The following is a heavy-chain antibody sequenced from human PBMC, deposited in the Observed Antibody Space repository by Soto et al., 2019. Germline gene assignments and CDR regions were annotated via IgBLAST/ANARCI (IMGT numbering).Heavy chain of an antibody. CDR2: IYPGDSDT. V-gene: IGHV5-51*01. D-gene: IGHD3-9*01. CDR1: GYSFTSYW. J-gene: IGHJ6*02. CDR3: ARIKYGLINHLTRYYGMDV. Sequence: PGESLKISCKGSGYSFTSYWIGWVRQMPGKGLEWMGIIYPGDSDTRYSPSFQGQVTISADKSISTAYLQWSSLKASETAMYYCARIKYGLINHLTRYYGMDVWGQGITVTVSS.